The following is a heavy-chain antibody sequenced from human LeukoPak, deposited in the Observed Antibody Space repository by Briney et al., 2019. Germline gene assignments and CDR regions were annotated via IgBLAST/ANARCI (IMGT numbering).Heavy chain of an antibody. CDR1: GYTFTVYY. CDR3: ARGYYYDSSGLVDY. D-gene: IGHD3-22*01. Sequence: EASVKVSCKASGYTFTVYYMHWVRQAPGQGLEWMGRINPNSGGTNYAQKFQGRVTMTRDTSISTAYMELSRLRSDDTAVYYCARGYYYDSSGLVDYWGQGTLVTVSS. V-gene: IGHV1-2*06. CDR2: INPNSGGT. J-gene: IGHJ4*02.